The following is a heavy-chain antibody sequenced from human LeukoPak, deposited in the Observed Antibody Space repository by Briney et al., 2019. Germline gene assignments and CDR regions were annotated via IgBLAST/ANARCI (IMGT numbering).Heavy chain of an antibody. CDR1: GFTFDDYA. CDR3: AKDGIAVAATSNYFDY. V-gene: IGHV3-43*02. D-gene: IGHD6-19*01. Sequence: PGGSPRPSCAASGFTFDDYAMHWVRQAPGKGLEWVSLISGDGGSTYYADSVKGRFTISRDNSKDSLYLQMNSLRTEDTALYYCAKDGIAVAATSNYFDYWGQGTLVTVSS. J-gene: IGHJ4*02. CDR2: ISGDGGST.